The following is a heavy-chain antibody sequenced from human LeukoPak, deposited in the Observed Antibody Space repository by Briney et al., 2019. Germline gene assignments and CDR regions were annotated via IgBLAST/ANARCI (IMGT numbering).Heavy chain of an antibody. Sequence: GGSLRLSCAASGSTFSSYAMSWVRQAPGKGLEWVSAISGSGGSTYYADSVKGRFTISRDNSKNTLYLQMNSLRAEDTAVYYCAKAVYCSGGSCYSVDYWGQGTLVTVSS. J-gene: IGHJ4*02. V-gene: IGHV3-23*01. CDR2: ISGSGGST. CDR3: AKAVYCSGGSCYSVDY. D-gene: IGHD2-15*01. CDR1: GSTFSSYA.